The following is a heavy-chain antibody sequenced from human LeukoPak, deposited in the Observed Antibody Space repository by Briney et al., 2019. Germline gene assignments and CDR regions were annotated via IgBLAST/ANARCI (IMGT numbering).Heavy chain of an antibody. V-gene: IGHV3-23*01. D-gene: IGHD3-9*01. CDR2: ISESGAIT. CDR3: AVSVRFERVWHYFNN. CDR1: GFTFSSYA. Sequence: GGSLRLSCAASGFTFSSYAMNWVRQAPGKGVKWVSGISESGAITHYADSVKGRFTISRDNSKTTVFLQMNGLRAEDTAVYYCAVSVRFERVWHYFNNWGQGTQVTVSS. J-gene: IGHJ4*02.